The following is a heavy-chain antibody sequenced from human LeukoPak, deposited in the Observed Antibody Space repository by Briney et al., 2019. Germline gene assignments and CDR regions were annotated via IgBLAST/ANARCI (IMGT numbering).Heavy chain of an antibody. CDR1: GFTVSSNY. CDR3: ARSNSSGYNFDY. Sequence: PGGSLRLSCAASGFTVSSNYMSWVRQAPGKGLEGVSVIYSGGSTYYADSVKGRFTISRDNSKNTLYLQMNSLRAEDTAVYYCARSNSSGYNFDYWGQGTLVTVSS. V-gene: IGHV3-53*01. D-gene: IGHD6-19*01. CDR2: IYSGGST. J-gene: IGHJ4*02.